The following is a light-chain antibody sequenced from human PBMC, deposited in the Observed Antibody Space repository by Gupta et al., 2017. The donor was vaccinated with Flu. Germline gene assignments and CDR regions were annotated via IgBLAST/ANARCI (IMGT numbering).Light chain of an antibody. CDR3: QVWDSSAAYV. CDR2: RDS. CDR1: NIGSRN. V-gene: IGLV3-9*01. Sequence: SYELTQQLSVSVARGQTVTITCGGNNIGSRNVHWYQQKPGQALVLVIYRDSNRPSGIPGRFSGSNSGNTATLTISRAKVGDEAEYFCQVWDSSAAYVFGTGTKVTIL. J-gene: IGLJ1*01.